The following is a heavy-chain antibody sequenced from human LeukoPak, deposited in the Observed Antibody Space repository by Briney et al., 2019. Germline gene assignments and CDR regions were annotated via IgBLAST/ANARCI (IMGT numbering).Heavy chain of an antibody. D-gene: IGHD1-26*01. J-gene: IGHJ4*02. CDR3: ARVRIVGATRSFDY. CDR1: GGSISSYY. CDR2: IYYSGST. V-gene: IGHV4-59*08. Sequence: SETLSLTCTVSGGSISSYYWSWIRQPPGKGLEWIGYIYYSGSTNYNPSLKSRVTISVDTSKNQFSLKLSSVTAADTAVYYCARVRIVGATRSFDYWGQGTLVTVSS.